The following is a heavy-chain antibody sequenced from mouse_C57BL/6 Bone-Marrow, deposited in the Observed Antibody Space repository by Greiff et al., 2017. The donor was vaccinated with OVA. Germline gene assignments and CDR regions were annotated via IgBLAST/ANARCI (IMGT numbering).Heavy chain of an antibody. CDR3: ARAEVGYFDY. CDR2: IYPGDGDT. Sequence: VQLQQSGPELVKPGASVKISCKASGYAFSSSWMNWVKQRPGKGLEWIGRIYPGDGDTNYNGKFKGKATLTADKSSSTAYMQLSSLTSEDSAVYFCARAEVGYFDYWGQGTTLTVSS. D-gene: IGHD1-3*01. J-gene: IGHJ2*01. CDR1: GYAFSSSW. V-gene: IGHV1-82*01.